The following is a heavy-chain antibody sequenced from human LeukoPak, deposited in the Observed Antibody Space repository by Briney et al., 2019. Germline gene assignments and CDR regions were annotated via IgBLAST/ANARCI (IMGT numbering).Heavy chain of an antibody. J-gene: IGHJ4*02. CDR1: GGSITYYY. Sequence: PSDSLSLTCTVSGGSITYYYWSWIRQPTGKALEWIGYISYSGSTDYKSSLESRVTMSVDTSKHQFSLTLSSVTAADTAVYYCVRHAARTTYDYWGQGTLVTVSS. CDR2: ISYSGST. V-gene: IGHV4-59*08. CDR3: VRHAARTTYDY. D-gene: IGHD2/OR15-2a*01.